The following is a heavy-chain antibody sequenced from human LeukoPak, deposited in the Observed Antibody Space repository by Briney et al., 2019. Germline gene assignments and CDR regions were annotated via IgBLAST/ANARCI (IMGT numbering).Heavy chain of an antibody. Sequence: ASVKVSCKASGYTFTSYGISWVRQAPGQGLEWMGRISAYNGNTNYAQKLQGRVTMTTDTSTSTAYMELRSLRSDDTAVYHCARDPYYYDSSGYYVFFDYWGQGTLVTVSS. D-gene: IGHD3-22*01. V-gene: IGHV1-18*01. CDR2: ISAYNGNT. J-gene: IGHJ4*02. CDR3: ARDPYYYDSSGYYVFFDY. CDR1: GYTFTSYG.